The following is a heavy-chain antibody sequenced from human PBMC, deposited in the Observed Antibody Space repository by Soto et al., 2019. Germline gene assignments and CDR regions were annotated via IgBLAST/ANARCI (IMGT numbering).Heavy chain of an antibody. CDR3: AKETNWNYGSGYFDY. D-gene: IGHD1-7*01. Sequence: GGSLRLSCAASGFTFSSYGMHWVRQAPGKGLEWVAVISYDGSNKYYADSVKGRCTSSRDNSKNTVYVQMNSLRAEDTAVYYCAKETNWNYGSGYFDYWGQGTLVTVSS. V-gene: IGHV3-30*18. CDR1: GFTFSSYG. J-gene: IGHJ4*02. CDR2: ISYDGSNK.